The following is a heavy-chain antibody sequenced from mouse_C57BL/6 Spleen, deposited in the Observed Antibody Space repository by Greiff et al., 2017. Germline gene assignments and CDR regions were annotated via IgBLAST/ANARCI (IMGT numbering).Heavy chain of an antibody. CDR2: IRSKSSNYAT. CDR3: VRNYYGSSSYWYFDV. Sequence: EVMLVASGGGLVQPKGSLKLSCAASGFTFNTYALHWVRQAPGKGLEWVARIRSKSSNYATYYADSVKDRFTISRDDSQSMLYLQMNNLKTEDTAMYYCVRNYYGSSSYWYFDVWGTGTTVTVSS. D-gene: IGHD1-1*01. J-gene: IGHJ1*03. V-gene: IGHV10-3*01. CDR1: GFTFNTYA.